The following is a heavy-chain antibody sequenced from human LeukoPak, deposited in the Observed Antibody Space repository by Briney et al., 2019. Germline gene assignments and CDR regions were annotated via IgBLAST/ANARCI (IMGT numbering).Heavy chain of an antibody. V-gene: IGHV4-4*07. D-gene: IGHD3-22*01. CDR1: GGSISSYY. Sequence: SETLSLTCTVSGGSISSYYWSWIRQPAGKGLEWIGRIYTSRSTNYNPSLKSRVTMSVDTSKNQFSLKLSSVTAADTAVYYCARDGYYYDSSGYYEKMYYFDYWGQGTLVTVSS. CDR2: IYTSRST. J-gene: IGHJ4*02. CDR3: ARDGYYYDSSGYYEKMYYFDY.